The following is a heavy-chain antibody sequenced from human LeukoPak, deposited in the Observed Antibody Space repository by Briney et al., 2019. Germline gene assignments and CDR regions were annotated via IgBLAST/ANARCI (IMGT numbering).Heavy chain of an antibody. CDR3: ARDQEFRPGGAFDI. CDR1: GYTFTSYG. CDR2: ISAYNGNT. V-gene: IGHV1-18*01. D-gene: IGHD3-10*01. Sequence: ASVKVSCKASGYTFTSYGIRWVRQAPGQGLEWMGWISAYNGNTNYAQKLQGRVTMTTDTSTSTAYMELRSLRSDDTAVYYCARDQEFRPGGAFDIWGQGTMVTVSS. J-gene: IGHJ3*02.